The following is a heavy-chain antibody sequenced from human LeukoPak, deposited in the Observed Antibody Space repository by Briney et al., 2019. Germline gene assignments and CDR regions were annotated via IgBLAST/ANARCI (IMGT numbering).Heavy chain of an antibody. V-gene: IGHV4-61*02. Sequence: SETLSLTCTVSGGSISSGSYYWSWIRQPAGKGLEWIGRIYTSGSTNYNPSLKSRVTISVDTSKNQFSLKLSSVTAADTAVYYCARERRDYYDSSGYPNIWGQGTMVTVSS. CDR1: GGSISSGSYY. CDR2: IYTSGST. D-gene: IGHD3-22*01. J-gene: IGHJ3*02. CDR3: ARERRDYYDSSGYPNI.